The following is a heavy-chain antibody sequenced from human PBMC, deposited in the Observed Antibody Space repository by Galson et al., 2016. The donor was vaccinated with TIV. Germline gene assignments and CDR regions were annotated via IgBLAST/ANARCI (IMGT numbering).Heavy chain of an antibody. D-gene: IGHD3-3*01. V-gene: IGHV1-69*06. CDR3: ARRSAAITIFGVDYYYGMDG. CDR2: ILPISGQA. CDR1: GGSFSDLG. Sequence: SVKVSCKASGGSFSDLGLNWVRQAPGQGLEWLGGILPISGQANYAQKFQGRVTFTADKSTSTVYMELSSLRSEDTAVYYCARRSAAITIFGVDYYYGMDGWGQGTTVTVSS. J-gene: IGHJ6*02.